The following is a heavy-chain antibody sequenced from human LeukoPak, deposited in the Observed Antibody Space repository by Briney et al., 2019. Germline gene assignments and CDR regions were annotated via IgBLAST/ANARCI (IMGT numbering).Heavy chain of an antibody. Sequence: GGCLRLSCAASGFTFSSYRMNWVRQAPWKGLEWVSYISSSSSSIYYADSVKGRFTISRDNAKNSLYLQMNSLRAEDTAVYYCARIMTTVTTVEYWGQGTLVTVSS. J-gene: IGHJ4*02. CDR2: ISSSSSSI. CDR3: ARIMTTVTTVEY. V-gene: IGHV3-48*01. D-gene: IGHD4-17*01. CDR1: GFTFSSYR.